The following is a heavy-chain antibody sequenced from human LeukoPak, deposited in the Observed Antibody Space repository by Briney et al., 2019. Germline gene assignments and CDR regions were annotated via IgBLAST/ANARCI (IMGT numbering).Heavy chain of an antibody. V-gene: IGHV3-33*01. J-gene: IGHJ5*02. Sequence: GGSLRLSCAASGFTFSYFDMHWVRQAPGKGLEWVATICYDGSNKSYADSVKGRFTISRDNSKKTLHLQMNSLRTEDAAVYYCARGLSYGSGTSPANWFDPWGQGTLVTVSS. CDR3: ARGLSYGSGTSPANWFDP. CDR1: GFTFSYFD. D-gene: IGHD3-10*01. CDR2: ICYDGSNK.